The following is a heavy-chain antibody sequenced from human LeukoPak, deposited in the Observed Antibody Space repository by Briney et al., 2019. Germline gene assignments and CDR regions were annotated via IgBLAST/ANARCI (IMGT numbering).Heavy chain of an antibody. Sequence: GGSLRLSCAASGFTFSSYGMHWVRQAPGKGLEWVAVIWYDGSNKYYADSVKGRFTISRDNSKNTLYLQMNSLRAEDTAVYYCARVGGIAAAGPDYWGQGTLVTVSS. CDR1: GFTFSSYG. CDR2: IWYDGSNK. CDR3: ARVGGIAAAGPDY. V-gene: IGHV3-33*01. D-gene: IGHD6-13*01. J-gene: IGHJ4*02.